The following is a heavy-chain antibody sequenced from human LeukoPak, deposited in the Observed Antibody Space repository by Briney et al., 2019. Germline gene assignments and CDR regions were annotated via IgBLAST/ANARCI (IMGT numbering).Heavy chain of an antibody. CDR2: IIPIFGTA. V-gene: IGHV1-69*06. CDR1: GGTFSSYA. D-gene: IGHD3-10*01. CDR3: ARMGWFGELFSSPPRI. Sequence: ASVKVSCKASGGTFSSYAISWVRQAPGQGLEWMGGIIPIFGTANYAQKFQGRVTITADKSTSTAYMELRSLRSDDTAVYYCARMGWFGELFSSPPRIWGQGTLVTVSS. J-gene: IGHJ4*02.